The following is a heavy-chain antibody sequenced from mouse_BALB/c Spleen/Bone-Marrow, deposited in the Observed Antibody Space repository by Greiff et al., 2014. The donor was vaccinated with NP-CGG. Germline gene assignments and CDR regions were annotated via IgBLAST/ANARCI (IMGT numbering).Heavy chain of an antibody. D-gene: IGHD2-4*01. CDR2: ISSGGSYT. Sequence: VQLKQSGGGLVKPGGSLKLSCAASGFTFSSYAMSWVRQTPEKRLEWVATISSGGSYTYYPDSVKGRFTISRDNAKNTLYLQMSSLRSEDTAMYYCARVITWYFDVWGAGTTVTVSS. J-gene: IGHJ1*01. CDR3: ARVITWYFDV. CDR1: GFTFSSYA. V-gene: IGHV5-9-3*01.